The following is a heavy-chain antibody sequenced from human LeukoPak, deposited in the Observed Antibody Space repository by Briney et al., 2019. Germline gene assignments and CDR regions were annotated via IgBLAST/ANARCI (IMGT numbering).Heavy chain of an antibody. CDR2: IIPIFGTA. CDR1: GGTFSSYA. Sequence: ASVKVSCKASGGTFSSYAISWVRQAPRQGLEWMGGIIPIFGTANYAQKFQGRVTITTDESTSTAYMELSSLRSEDTAVYYCASPRFYDSSGYGGAFDIWGQGTMVTVSS. CDR3: ASPRFYDSSGYGGAFDI. J-gene: IGHJ3*02. D-gene: IGHD3-22*01. V-gene: IGHV1-69*05.